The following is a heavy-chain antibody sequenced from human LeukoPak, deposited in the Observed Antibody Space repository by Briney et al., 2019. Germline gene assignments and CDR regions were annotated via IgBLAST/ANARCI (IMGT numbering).Heavy chain of an antibody. CDR2: VYYSGST. CDR1: GGSTTNYY. Sequence: SETLSLTCTVSGGSTTNYYWSWIRQPPGKGLEWIGYVYYSGSTNYNPSLKSRVTMSVDTSKNQFSLKLSSVTAADTAVYYCARGPYRNSFDYWGQGTLVTVSS. J-gene: IGHJ4*02. CDR3: ARGPYRNSFDY. D-gene: IGHD4-11*01. V-gene: IGHV4-59*12.